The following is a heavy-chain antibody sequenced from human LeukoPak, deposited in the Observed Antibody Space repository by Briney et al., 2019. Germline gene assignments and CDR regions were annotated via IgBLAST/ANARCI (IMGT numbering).Heavy chain of an antibody. Sequence: GRSLRLPCAASGFTFSSYGMHWVRQAPGKGLEWVAVIWYDGSNKYYADSVKGRFTISRDNSKNTLYLQMNSLRAEDTAVYYCARELGYDILTGYYKDYYGMDVWGQGTTVTVSS. CDR1: GFTFSSYG. CDR2: IWYDGSNK. D-gene: IGHD3-9*01. J-gene: IGHJ6*02. CDR3: ARELGYDILTGYYKDYYGMDV. V-gene: IGHV3-33*01.